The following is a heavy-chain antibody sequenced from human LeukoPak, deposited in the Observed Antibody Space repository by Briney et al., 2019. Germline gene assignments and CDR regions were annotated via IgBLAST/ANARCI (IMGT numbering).Heavy chain of an antibody. D-gene: IGHD3-10*01. CDR3: AKEYDSGGYGAYFDY. J-gene: IGHJ4*02. Sequence: GGSLRLSCTASKFTFSNYGMQWVRQAPGKGLEWVAVISSDGGTKYYADSVKGRFTLSRDNSRNTLDLQMNSLGPEDTAVYYCAKEYDSGGYGAYFDYWGQGTLVAVSS. CDR1: KFTFSNYG. V-gene: IGHV3-30*18. CDR2: ISSDGGTK.